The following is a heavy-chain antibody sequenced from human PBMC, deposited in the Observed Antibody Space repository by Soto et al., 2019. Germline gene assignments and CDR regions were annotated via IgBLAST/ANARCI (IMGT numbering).Heavy chain of an antibody. CDR2: IKQDGSEK. V-gene: IGHV3-7*03. D-gene: IGHD3-3*02. CDR3: ARHFWRNNYGMDV. CDR1: GFTFSSYW. Sequence: GGSLRLFCAASGFTFSSYWMSWVRQAPGKGLEWVANIKQDGSEKYYVDSVKGRFTISRDNAKNSLYLQMNSLRAEDTAVYYCARHFWRNNYGMDVWGQGTTVTVSS. J-gene: IGHJ6*02.